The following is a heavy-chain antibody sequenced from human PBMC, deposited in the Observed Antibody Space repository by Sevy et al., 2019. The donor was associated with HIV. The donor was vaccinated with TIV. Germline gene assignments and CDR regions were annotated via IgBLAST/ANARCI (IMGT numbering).Heavy chain of an antibody. V-gene: IGHV3-23*01. J-gene: IGHJ3*02. CDR3: AKGDEPATDYADYVPNGFDI. Sequence: GGSLRLSCAASGFTFRIYGMSWVRQAPGKGLEWVSSISGPGALTYYADSVKGRFTISRDNSKNTLFLQMSSLRAEDTALYFCAKGDEPATDYADYVPNGFDIWGQGTMVTVSS. CDR2: ISGPGALT. D-gene: IGHD4-17*01. CDR1: GFTFRIYG.